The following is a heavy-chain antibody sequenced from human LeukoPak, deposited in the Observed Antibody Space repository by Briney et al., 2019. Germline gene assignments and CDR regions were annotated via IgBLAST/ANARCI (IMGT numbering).Heavy chain of an antibody. CDR1: GFTFSSCA. D-gene: IGHD3-10*01. CDR2: INGGGDST. CDR3: ARRGAAGSYLGYFDS. V-gene: IGHV3-23*01. Sequence: GGSLRLSCAASGFTFSSCAMSWVRQAPGKGLEWVSAINGGGDSTYYADSVKGRFTFSRDNSKNTLYLQMNSLRAEDTAVYFCARRGAAGSYLGYFDSWGQGTLVTVSS. J-gene: IGHJ4*02.